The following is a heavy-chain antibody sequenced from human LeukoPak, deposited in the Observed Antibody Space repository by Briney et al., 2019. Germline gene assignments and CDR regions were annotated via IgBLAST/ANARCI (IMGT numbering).Heavy chain of an antibody. CDR2: IDTDGSTT. D-gene: IGHD4-17*01. CDR1: GFTFSNYW. Sequence: GGALRLSCVASGFTFSNYWMHWGRQAPEKRLVWVSRIDTDGSTTNYAGSVKGRFTISRDNAKNTLYLQMNSLRAEDTAVYYGAPMIPVTNYYYYYGMDVWGQGTTVTFSS. J-gene: IGHJ6*02. V-gene: IGHV3-74*01. CDR3: APMIPVTNYYYYYGMDV.